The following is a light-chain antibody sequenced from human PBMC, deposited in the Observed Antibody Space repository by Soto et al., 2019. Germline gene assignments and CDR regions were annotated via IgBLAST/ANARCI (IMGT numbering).Light chain of an antibody. CDR3: QHYNTYPWT. CDR2: GAS. V-gene: IGKV3-20*01. Sequence: EIVLTQSPGTLSLSPGERATLSCRASQSVSSSYLAWYQQKPGQAPRLLIYGASSRATGIPDRFSGSGSGTEFTLTISSLQPGDFATYYCQHYNTYPWTFGQGTKVEIK. J-gene: IGKJ1*01. CDR1: QSVSSSY.